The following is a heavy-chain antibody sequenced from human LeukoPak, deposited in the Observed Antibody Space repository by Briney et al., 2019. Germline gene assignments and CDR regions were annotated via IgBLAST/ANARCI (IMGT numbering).Heavy chain of an antibody. J-gene: IGHJ4*02. Sequence: PGGSLRLSCTASGFTFGDYAMNWVRRAPGKGLEWVSSITSSSSYIYYADSVKGRFTISRDNAKNSLYLQMNSLRAEDTAVYYCARSYSSSRGTFDYWGQGTLVTVSS. CDR1: GFTFGDYA. CDR3: ARSYSSSRGTFDY. D-gene: IGHD6-6*01. CDR2: ITSSSSYI. V-gene: IGHV3-21*01.